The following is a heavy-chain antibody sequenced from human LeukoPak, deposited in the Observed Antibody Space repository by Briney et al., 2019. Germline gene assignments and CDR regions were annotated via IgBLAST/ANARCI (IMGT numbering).Heavy chain of an antibody. D-gene: IGHD6-13*01. CDR2: ISSSSYI. Sequence: PGGSLRLSCAASGFTFDDYGMSWVRQAPGKGLEWVSSISSSSYIYYADSVKGRFTISRDNAKNSLYLQMNSLRAEDTAVYYCARDRGSTTDYWGQGTLVTVSS. J-gene: IGHJ4*02. V-gene: IGHV3-69-1*01. CDR3: ARDRGSTTDY. CDR1: GFTFDDYG.